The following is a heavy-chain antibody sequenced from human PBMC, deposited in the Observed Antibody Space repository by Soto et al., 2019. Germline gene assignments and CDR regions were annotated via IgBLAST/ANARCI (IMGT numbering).Heavy chain of an antibody. CDR3: SRDVVVGAKALNY. CDR2: IKEDGSEK. V-gene: IGHV3-7*01. CDR1: GFTFSNYW. J-gene: IGHJ4*02. Sequence: GGSLRLSCAASGFTFSNYWMTWVRQAPGKGLEWVANIKEDGSEKHYVDSVKGRFTISRDNAKNSLYLQMNSLRVEDTAVYFCSRDVVVGAKALNYWGQGALVTSPQ. D-gene: IGHD2-15*01.